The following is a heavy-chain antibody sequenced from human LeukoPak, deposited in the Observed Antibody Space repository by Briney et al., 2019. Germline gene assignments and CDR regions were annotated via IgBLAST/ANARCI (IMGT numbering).Heavy chain of an antibody. Sequence: WETLSLTCTVSGVSINSYYWSWIRQPPGKGLEWIGHIYYSGSTNYNASLKSRVTISVDTSKNQFSLKVSSVTAVVTAVDYCARERTMVRGMSWFDPWGQGTLVTVSS. CDR1: GVSINSYY. CDR3: ARERTMVRGMSWFDP. CDR2: IYYSGST. V-gene: IGHV4-59*01. D-gene: IGHD3-10*01. J-gene: IGHJ5*02.